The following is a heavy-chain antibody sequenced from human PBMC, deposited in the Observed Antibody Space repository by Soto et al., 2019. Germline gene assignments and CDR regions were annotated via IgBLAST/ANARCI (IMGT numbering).Heavy chain of an antibody. Sequence: ASVKVSCKASGYTFTSYAMHWVRQAPGQRLEWMGWINAGNGNTKYSQKFQGRVTITRDTSASTAYMELSSLRSEDTAVYYCAGRSGWYENWFDPSGPGTLVTVSS. CDR2: INAGNGNT. V-gene: IGHV1-3*01. D-gene: IGHD6-19*01. CDR3: AGRSGWYENWFDP. J-gene: IGHJ5*02. CDR1: GYTFTSYA.